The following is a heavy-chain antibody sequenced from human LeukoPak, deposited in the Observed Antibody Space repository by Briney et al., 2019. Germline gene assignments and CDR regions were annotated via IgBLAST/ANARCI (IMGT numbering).Heavy chain of an antibody. CDR3: AREGGYYGGFDP. V-gene: IGHV1-3*01. Sequence: ASVKVSCKASGYTFTTYAMHWVRQAPGQRLEWMGWINAGNGNTKYSQKFQARVTITRDTSASTAYMELSSLRSEDTAVYYCAREGGYYGGFDPWGQGTLVTVSS. D-gene: IGHD1-26*01. CDR1: GYTFTTYA. J-gene: IGHJ5*02. CDR2: INAGNGNT.